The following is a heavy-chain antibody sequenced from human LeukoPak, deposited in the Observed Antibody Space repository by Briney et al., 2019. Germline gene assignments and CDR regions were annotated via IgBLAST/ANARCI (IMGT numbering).Heavy chain of an antibody. CDR3: ASYDSSGYYQYFAY. D-gene: IGHD3-22*01. CDR2: ISGSGGST. V-gene: IGHV3-23*01. Sequence: PGGSLRLSCAAPGFTFRSYAMSWVRQAPGKGLEWVSGISGSGGSTYYADSVKGRFTISRDNSKNTLYLQMNSLRAEDTAVYYCASYDSSGYYQYFAYWGQGTLVTVSS. J-gene: IGHJ4*02. CDR1: GFTFRSYA.